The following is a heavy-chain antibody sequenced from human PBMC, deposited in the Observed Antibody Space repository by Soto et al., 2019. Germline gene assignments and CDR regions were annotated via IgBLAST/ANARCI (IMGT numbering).Heavy chain of an antibody. Sequence: QAQMVQSGAEVKKPGSSVRVSCTASGDTFSRSTLSWVRQAPGQGLEWMGRTIPILSMSDYAQKFQGRVSITADKSTSTVYMELITLRSEDTAVYYCATNYGSVSAHFDKWGQGTLWTFSS. CDR1: GDTFSRST. D-gene: IGHD3-10*01. CDR3: ATNYGSVSAHFDK. V-gene: IGHV1-69*02. J-gene: IGHJ4*02. CDR2: TIPILSMS.